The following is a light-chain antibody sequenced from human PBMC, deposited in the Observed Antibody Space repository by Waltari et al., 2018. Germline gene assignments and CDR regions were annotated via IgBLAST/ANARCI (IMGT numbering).Light chain of an antibody. Sequence: CRASQSVTSISLTWYQKKVGQAPRLLIYGTSSRATGIPDRFNGSGSGTEFTLTISRLEPEDFAVYYCQQYDGEVVTFGGGTKVEI. CDR3: QQYDGEVVT. J-gene: IGKJ4*01. V-gene: IGKV3-20*01. CDR1: QSVTSIS. CDR2: GTS.